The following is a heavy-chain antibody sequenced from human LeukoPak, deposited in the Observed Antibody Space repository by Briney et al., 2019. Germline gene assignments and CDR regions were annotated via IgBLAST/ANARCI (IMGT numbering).Heavy chain of an antibody. Sequence: GGSLRLSCAASGFTFSSYSMNWVRQAPGKGLEWVSYISSSSSTIYYADSVKGRFTISRDNAKNSLYLQMNSLRAEDTAVYYCARDRDVSLWFGEPNFDYWGQGTLVTVSS. V-gene: IGHV3-48*01. J-gene: IGHJ4*02. CDR1: GFTFSSYS. CDR2: ISSSSSTI. D-gene: IGHD3-10*01. CDR3: ARDRDVSLWFGEPNFDY.